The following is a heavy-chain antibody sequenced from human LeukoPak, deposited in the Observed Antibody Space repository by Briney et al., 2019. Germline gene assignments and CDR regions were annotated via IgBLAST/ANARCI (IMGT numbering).Heavy chain of an antibody. Sequence: PGGSLRLSCAASGFTFSNAWMSWVRQAPGKGLEWVSTVYSNDDTYYADPVKGRFSISRDKSKNTLYLQMNSLRAEDTAVYYCGSSTVHYYNYGMDXXXQGATVTVSS. D-gene: IGHD2-21*02. J-gene: IGHJ6*01. V-gene: IGHV3-53*01. CDR2: VYSNDDT. CDR3: GSSTVHYYNYGMDX. CDR1: GFTFSNAW.